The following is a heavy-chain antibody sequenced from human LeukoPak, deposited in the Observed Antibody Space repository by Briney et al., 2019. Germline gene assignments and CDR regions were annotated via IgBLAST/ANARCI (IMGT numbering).Heavy chain of an antibody. CDR1: GSTFSSYE. J-gene: IGHJ4*02. CDR2: ISNTGSTI. V-gene: IGHV3-48*03. Sequence: PGGSLRLSCTASGSTFSSYEMNWVRQAPGKGLEWVSYISNTGSTIYYADSVKGRFTISRDNAKNSLYLQMNSLRAEDTAVYYCAREATGFDYWGQGTLVTVSS. CDR3: AREATGFDY.